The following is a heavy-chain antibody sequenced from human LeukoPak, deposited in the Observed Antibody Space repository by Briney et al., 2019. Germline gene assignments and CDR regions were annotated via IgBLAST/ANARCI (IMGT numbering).Heavy chain of an antibody. Sequence: SQTLSLTCTVSGVSISSNYWSWIRQPPGKGLEWNGLEWIGYIHANGDTHYNPSLKSRLTISIDTSKNQFSLELRSVTAADTALYYCARHPGGENTQFDYWGQGTLVTVSS. CDR2: IHANGDT. CDR1: GVSISSNY. CDR3: ARHPGGENTQFDY. V-gene: IGHV4-59*08. D-gene: IGHD3-16*01. J-gene: IGHJ4*02.